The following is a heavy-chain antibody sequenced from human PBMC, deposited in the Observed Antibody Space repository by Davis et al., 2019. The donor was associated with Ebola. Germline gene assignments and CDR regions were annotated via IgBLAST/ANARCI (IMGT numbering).Heavy chain of an antibody. D-gene: IGHD3-16*02. Sequence: HTGGSLRLSCAASGFTFSSYWMHWVRQGQGKGLVWVSRISSDGRSTSYADSVKGRFTISRDNARNTLYLQMNSLRAEDTAVYYCASPGTDRQRNAFNIWGLGTMVTVSS. CDR2: ISSDGRST. J-gene: IGHJ3*02. V-gene: IGHV3-74*01. CDR1: GFTFSSYW. CDR3: ASPGTDRQRNAFNI.